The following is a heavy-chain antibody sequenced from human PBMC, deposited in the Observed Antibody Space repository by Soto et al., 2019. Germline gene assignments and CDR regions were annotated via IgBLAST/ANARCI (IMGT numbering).Heavy chain of an antibody. CDR1: GDSVTISDYY. CDR2: IHYSGST. Sequence: QLQLQESGPGLVKPSETLSLTCTVSGDSVTISDYYWGWIRQPPGKGLEWIGSIHYSGSTYYNPSLKSRVTISGDTSQKQFSLKLTSVTAADAAVYYCAAHDSGGSSAEYWGKGTLVTVSA. CDR3: AAHDSGGSSAEY. V-gene: IGHV4-39*01. D-gene: IGHD3-22*01. J-gene: IGHJ4*02.